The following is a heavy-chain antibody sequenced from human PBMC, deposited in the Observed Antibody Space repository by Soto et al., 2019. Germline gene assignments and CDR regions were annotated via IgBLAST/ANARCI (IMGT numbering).Heavy chain of an antibody. D-gene: IGHD6-6*01. CDR2: IFSNDEK. CDR3: ARIQYSSSSRRLYYFDY. Sequence: GSGPTLVNPTETLTLTCTVSGFSLSNARMGVSWIRQPPGKALEWLAHIFSNDEKSYSTSLKSRLTISKDTSKSQVVLTMTNMDPVDTATYYCARIQYSSSSRRLYYFDYWGQGTLVTVSS. V-gene: IGHV2-26*01. CDR1: GFSLSNARMG. J-gene: IGHJ4*02.